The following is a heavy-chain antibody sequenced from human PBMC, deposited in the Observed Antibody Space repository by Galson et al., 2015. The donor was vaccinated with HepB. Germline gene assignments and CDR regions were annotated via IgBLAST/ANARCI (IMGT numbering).Heavy chain of an antibody. Sequence: SVKVSYKASGYTFSDYFIHWVRQAPGQGLEWMGWINPIGGGTDYAQNFQGRVTMARDTSITTAYMEVHSLKSDDTAVYFCAKCSSTTCPFVYWGQGTLVTVSS. J-gene: IGHJ4*02. CDR1: GYTFSDYF. V-gene: IGHV1-2*02. D-gene: IGHD2-2*01. CDR3: AKCSSTTCPFVY. CDR2: INPIGGGT.